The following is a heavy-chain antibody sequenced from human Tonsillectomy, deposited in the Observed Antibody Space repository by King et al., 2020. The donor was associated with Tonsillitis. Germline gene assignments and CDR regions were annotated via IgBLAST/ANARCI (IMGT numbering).Heavy chain of an antibody. J-gene: IGHJ4*02. D-gene: IGHD3-10*01. Sequence: VQLVESGGGLVQPGGALRLSCVVTGFTFSRYGMSWVRPAPGKGLEWVANIKEEGSDKHYLDAVKGRFTISRDNAKNSLFLQMNSLRAEDTAVYYCATEGGRSGSGYWGQGTLVTVSS. CDR3: ATEGGRSGSGY. V-gene: IGHV3-7*01. CDR1: GFTFSRYG. CDR2: IKEEGSDK.